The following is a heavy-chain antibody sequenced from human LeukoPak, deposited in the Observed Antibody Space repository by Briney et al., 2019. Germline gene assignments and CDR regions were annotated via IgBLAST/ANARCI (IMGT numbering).Heavy chain of an antibody. Sequence: GGSLRLPCTASGFIFSDYYMSWIRQAPGKGLEWISDISASGGSIYYADSVKGRFTISRDNAKNSLYLQMNSLRAEDTAVYYCAELGITMIGGVWGKGTTVTISS. CDR1: GFIFSDYY. V-gene: IGHV3-11*04. CDR3: AELGITMIGGV. CDR2: ISASGGSI. D-gene: IGHD3-10*02. J-gene: IGHJ6*04.